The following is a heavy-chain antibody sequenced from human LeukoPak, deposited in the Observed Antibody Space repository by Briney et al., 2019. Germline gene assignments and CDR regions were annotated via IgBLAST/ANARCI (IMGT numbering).Heavy chain of an antibody. D-gene: IGHD4-17*01. CDR3: ARAVGDYRAFDI. CDR1: GGSISSYY. V-gene: IGHV4-59*08. J-gene: IGHJ3*02. CDR2: IYYSGST. Sequence: PSETLSLTCTVSGGSISSYYWSWIRQPPGKGLEWIGYIYYSGSTNYNPSLKSRVTISVDTSKNQFSLKLSSVTAADTAVYYRARAVGDYRAFDIWGQGTMVTVSS.